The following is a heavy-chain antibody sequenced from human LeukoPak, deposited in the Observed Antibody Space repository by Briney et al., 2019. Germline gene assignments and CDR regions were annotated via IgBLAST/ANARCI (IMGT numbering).Heavy chain of an antibody. CDR2: IYYSGST. Sequence: SETLSLTCTVSGGSISSGDYYWSWIRQPPGKGLEWIGYIYYSGSTYYNPSLKSRVTISVDTSKNQFSLKLSSVTAADTAVYYCARASDWYLDAFDIWGQGTMVTVSS. CDR1: GGSISSGDYY. CDR3: ARASDWYLDAFDI. J-gene: IGHJ3*02. D-gene: IGHD3-9*01. V-gene: IGHV4-30-4*01.